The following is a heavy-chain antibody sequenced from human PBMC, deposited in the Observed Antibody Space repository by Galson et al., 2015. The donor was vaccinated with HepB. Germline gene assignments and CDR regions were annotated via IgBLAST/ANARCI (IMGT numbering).Heavy chain of an antibody. CDR3: ARDQDDLWSGYFY. J-gene: IGHJ4*02. CDR2: INAGNGNT. D-gene: IGHD3-3*01. CDR1: GYTFTSYA. V-gene: IGHV1-3*01. Sequence: SVKVSCKASGYTFTSYAMHWVRQAPGQRLEWMGWINAGNGNTKYSQKFQGRVTITRDTSASTAYMELSSLRSEDTAVYYCARDQDDLWSGYFYWGQGTLVTASS.